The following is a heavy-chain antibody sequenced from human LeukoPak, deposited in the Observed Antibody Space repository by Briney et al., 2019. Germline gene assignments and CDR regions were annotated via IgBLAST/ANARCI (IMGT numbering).Heavy chain of an antibody. J-gene: IGHJ4*02. CDR3: AKSVYYDGGGYFYTDY. Sequence: GGSLRLSCEASGLSFTNYAMMWVRQAPGKGLQWISTLTGYGGAYYADSGEGRFIISRDISKNTMFLQMYSLRAEDTAVYYCAKSVYYDGGGYFYTDYWGQGTLVTVSS. CDR2: LTGYGGA. CDR1: GLSFTNYA. D-gene: IGHD3-22*01. V-gene: IGHV3-23*01.